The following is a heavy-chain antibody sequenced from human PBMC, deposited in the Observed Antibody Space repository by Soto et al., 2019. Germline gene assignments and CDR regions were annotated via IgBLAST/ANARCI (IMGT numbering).Heavy chain of an antibody. V-gene: IGHV3-9*01. D-gene: IGHD4-17*01. J-gene: IGHJ4*01. CDR3: VKDSYADFHRVLTQAESFSEY. Sequence: GGSVRLSCTASGFPFDDYAMHWVRQAPGRGLEWVSGITFNSGNIAYADSVKGRFTIARDDDNNSLYLQMNSLRPEDTALYYCVKDSYADFHRVLTQAESFSEYWDQGTMVNVSA. CDR2: ITFNSGNI. CDR1: GFPFDDYA.